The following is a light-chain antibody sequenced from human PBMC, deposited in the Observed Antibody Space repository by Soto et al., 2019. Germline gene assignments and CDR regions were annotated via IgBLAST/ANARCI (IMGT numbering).Light chain of an antibody. CDR3: LHLGISAE. V-gene: IGKV3-15*01. Sequence: YTGESATLSCRASQNIYYNFAWYQQRPGQAPRLLIYRAYTRAPGVPARFSGSGSGKEFILTISILPPEDCHVCFCLHLGISAELGQGTRVDI. CDR1: QNIYYN. CDR2: RAY. J-gene: IGKJ1*01.